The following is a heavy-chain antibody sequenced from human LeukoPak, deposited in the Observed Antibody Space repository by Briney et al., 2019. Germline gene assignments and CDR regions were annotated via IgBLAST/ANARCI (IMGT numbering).Heavy chain of an antibody. J-gene: IGHJ6*02. Sequence: PGESLKISCKGSEYSFTNYWITWVRQMPGKGLEWMGRIDPSDSYTNYSPSFQGHVTISADKPISTAYQQWSSLKASDTAMYYCARHVVSYDILTGYPRMDVWGQGTTVTVSS. V-gene: IGHV5-10-1*01. CDR2: IDPSDSYT. CDR1: EYSFTNYW. D-gene: IGHD3-9*01. CDR3: ARHVVSYDILTGYPRMDV.